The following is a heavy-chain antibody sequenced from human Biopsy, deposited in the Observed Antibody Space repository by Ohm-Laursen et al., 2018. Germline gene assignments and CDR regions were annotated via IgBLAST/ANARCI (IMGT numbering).Heavy chain of an antibody. CDR1: GGSISNYY. CDR3: AREPRIAAVAYFDP. J-gene: IGHJ5*02. Sequence: SETLSLTCAVSGGSISNYYWSWIRQPAGKGLEWIGRIYSSGSTNYNPSLRSRITMSVDTTKNQFSLILSSMTVADTAVYYCAREPRIAAVAYFDPWGQGTLVTVSS. CDR2: IYSSGST. D-gene: IGHD6-13*01. V-gene: IGHV4-4*07.